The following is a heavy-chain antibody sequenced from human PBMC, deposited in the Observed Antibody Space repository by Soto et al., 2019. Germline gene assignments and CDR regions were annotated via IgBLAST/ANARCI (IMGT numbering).Heavy chain of an antibody. V-gene: IGHV1-8*01. CDR3: ARALAMVRGVDYYYGMDV. J-gene: IGHJ6*02. D-gene: IGHD3-10*01. Sequence: QVQLVQSGAEVKKPGASVKVSCKASGYTFTRYDINWVRQATGQGLEWMGWMNPNSGNTGYGQKFQGRVTMTRNTSISTAYMELSSLRSEDTAVYYCARALAMVRGVDYYYGMDVWGQGTTVTVSS. CDR2: MNPNSGNT. CDR1: GYTFTRYD.